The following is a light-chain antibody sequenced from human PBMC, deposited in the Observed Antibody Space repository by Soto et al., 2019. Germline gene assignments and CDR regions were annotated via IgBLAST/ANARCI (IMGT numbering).Light chain of an antibody. Sequence: EIVMTQSPATLSVSPGETASLSCRASQSACNFLAWYQQKPGQAPRLLIYYISTRATGIPARFSGSGSGTEFTLTISSLQSEDFAVYYCQQYNNWWTFGQGTKVDIK. CDR2: YIS. V-gene: IGKV3D-15*01. CDR1: QSACNF. CDR3: QQYNNWWT. J-gene: IGKJ1*01.